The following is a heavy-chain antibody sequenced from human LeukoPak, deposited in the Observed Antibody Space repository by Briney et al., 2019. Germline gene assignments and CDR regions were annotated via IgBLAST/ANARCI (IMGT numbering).Heavy chain of an antibody. CDR3: ARLSHYSSSWYGWFDP. Sequence: GESLKISCKGSGNSFASYWIGWVRQMPGKGLEWMGIIYPDDSDTRYSPSFQGQVTISADKSISTAYLQWSSLKASDTAMYYCARLSHYSSSWYGWFDPWGQGTLVTVSS. D-gene: IGHD6-13*01. J-gene: IGHJ5*02. V-gene: IGHV5-51*01. CDR1: GNSFASYW. CDR2: IYPDDSDT.